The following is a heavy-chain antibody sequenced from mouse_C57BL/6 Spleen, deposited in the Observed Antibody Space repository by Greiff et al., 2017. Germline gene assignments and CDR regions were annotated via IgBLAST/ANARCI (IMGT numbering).Heavy chain of an antibody. D-gene: IGHD2-3*01. V-gene: IGHV2-2*01. Sequence: VQGVESGPGLVQPSQSLSITCTVSGFSLPSYGVHWVRQSPGKGLEWLGVIWSGGSTDSNAAFISRLSISKDNSKSQVFFKMNSLQADDTAIYFCARNYDGYYHYFDYWGQGTTLTVSS. CDR3: ARNYDGYYHYFDY. CDR2: IWSGGST. J-gene: IGHJ2*01. CDR1: GFSLPSYG.